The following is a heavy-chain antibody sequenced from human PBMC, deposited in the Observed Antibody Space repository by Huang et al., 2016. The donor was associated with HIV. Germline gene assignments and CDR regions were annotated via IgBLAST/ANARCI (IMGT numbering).Heavy chain of an antibody. V-gene: IGHV3-30*18. D-gene: IGHD6-13*01. Sequence: QVQLVESGGGVVQHGRSLRISCAASGFTFSSYGMHWVRQAPGKGLEWVAVISYDAKTKYYADAVKGRFSISRDNSKTTVYLQLNSLRLEDTAVYYCAKGGSAAAVLDFWGQGTLVTVSS. CDR3: AKGGSAAAVLDF. CDR1: GFTFSSYG. J-gene: IGHJ4*02. CDR2: ISYDAKTK.